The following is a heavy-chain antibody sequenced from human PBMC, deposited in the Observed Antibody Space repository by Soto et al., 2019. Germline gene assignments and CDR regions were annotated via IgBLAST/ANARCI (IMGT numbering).Heavy chain of an antibody. D-gene: IGHD5-18*01. CDR3: ASSNIDMDSFDH. Sequence: PSETLSLTCTVPGGSISSGGYYWSWIRQHPGTGLEWIGYISYSGNTYFHPSLRNRVTISLDTSKNEFSLKLNSVTAADTAVYYCASSNIDMDSFDHWGQGTLVTVSS. V-gene: IGHV4-31*03. J-gene: IGHJ4*02. CDR2: ISYSGNT. CDR1: GGSISSGGYY.